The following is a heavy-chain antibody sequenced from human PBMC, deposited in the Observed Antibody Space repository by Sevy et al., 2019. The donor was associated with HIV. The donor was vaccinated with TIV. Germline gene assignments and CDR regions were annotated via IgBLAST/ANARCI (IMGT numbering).Heavy chain of an antibody. CDR3: ARATGSAGGYYFDY. Sequence: ASVKVSYKASGYTFTSYGISWVRQAPGQGLEWMGWISAYNGNTNYAQKLQGRVTMTTDTSTSTAYMELRSLRSDDTAVYYCARATGSAGGYYFDYWGQGTLVTVSS. CDR1: GYTFTSYG. J-gene: IGHJ4*02. D-gene: IGHD3-10*01. CDR2: ISAYNGNT. V-gene: IGHV1-18*04.